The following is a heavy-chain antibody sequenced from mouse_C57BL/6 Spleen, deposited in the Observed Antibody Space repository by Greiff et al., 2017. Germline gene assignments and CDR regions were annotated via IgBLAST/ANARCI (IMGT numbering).Heavy chain of an antibody. D-gene: IGHD2-1*01. CDR3: VRHHGNYGLAY. V-gene: IGHV10-1*01. Sequence: EVQLVESGGGLVQPTGSLKLSCAASGFSFNTYAMNWVRQAPGKGLEWVARIRSKSNNCATYYADSVKDRFTISRYGSESMLYLQMNNLKTEETAMYYCVRHHGNYGLAYWGPGTLVTFSA. J-gene: IGHJ3*01. CDR2: IRSKSNNCAT. CDR1: GFSFNTYA.